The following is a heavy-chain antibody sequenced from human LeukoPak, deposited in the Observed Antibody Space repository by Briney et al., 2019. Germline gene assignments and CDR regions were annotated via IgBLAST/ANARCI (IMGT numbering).Heavy chain of an antibody. CDR3: ARDAYGDYTPGYFQR. Sequence: GGSLRLSCAASGFTFSSYSMNWVRQAPGKGLEWVSSISSSSSYIYYADSVKGRFTISRDNAKNSLYLQMNSLRAEDTAVYYCARDAYGDYTPGYFQRWGQGTLVTVSS. V-gene: IGHV3-21*01. CDR1: GFTFSSYS. D-gene: IGHD4-17*01. J-gene: IGHJ1*01. CDR2: ISSSSSYI.